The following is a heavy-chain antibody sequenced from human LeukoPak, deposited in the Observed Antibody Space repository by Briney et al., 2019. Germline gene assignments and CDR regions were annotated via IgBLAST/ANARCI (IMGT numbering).Heavy chain of an antibody. CDR1: GFTFSSYA. J-gene: IGHJ4*02. Sequence: GGSLRLSCAASGFTFSSYAMSWGRQAPGKGLEWVSAISGSGGSTYYADSVKGRFTISRDNSKNTLYLQMNSLRAEDTAVYYCAKDHATYYYSSGWYDFDYWGQGTLVTVSS. D-gene: IGHD6-19*01. V-gene: IGHV3-23*01. CDR3: AKDHATYYYSSGWYDFDY. CDR2: ISGSGGST.